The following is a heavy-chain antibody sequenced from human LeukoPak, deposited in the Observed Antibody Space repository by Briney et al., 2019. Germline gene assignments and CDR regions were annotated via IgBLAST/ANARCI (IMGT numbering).Heavy chain of an antibody. CDR2: IYPSDSDT. CDR3: ARPLQGIVGATGCHY. D-gene: IGHD1-26*01. CDR1: EYSFATYW. Sequence: GESLKISCQGSEYSFATYWIAWLRQMPGKGLEWMGIIYPSDSDTRYSPSFQGQVTISADKSIKTAYLQWSSLKASDTAMYYCARPLQGIVGATGCHYWGQGTLVTVSS. V-gene: IGHV5-51*01. J-gene: IGHJ4*02.